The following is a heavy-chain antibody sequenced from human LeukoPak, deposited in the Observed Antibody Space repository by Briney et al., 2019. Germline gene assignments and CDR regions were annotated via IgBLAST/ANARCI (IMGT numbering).Heavy chain of an antibody. V-gene: IGHV3-23*01. CDR3: AKEHGGSSWYEDAFDI. J-gene: IGHJ3*02. CDR2: ISGSGGST. D-gene: IGHD6-13*01. Sequence: GGSLRLSCAASGFTFSDYYMSWIRQAPGKGLEWVSDISGSGGSTYYADSVKGRFTISRDNSKNTLYLQMNSLRAEDTAVYYCAKEHGGSSWYEDAFDIWGQGTMVTVSS. CDR1: GFTFSDYY.